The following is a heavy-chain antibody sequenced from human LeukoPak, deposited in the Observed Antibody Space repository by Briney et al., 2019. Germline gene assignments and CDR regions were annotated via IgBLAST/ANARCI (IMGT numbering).Heavy chain of an antibody. Sequence: TGGSLRLSCAASGFTFSSYWMSWVRQAPGKGLEWVANIKQDGSEKYYVDSVKGRFTISRDNAKNSLYLQMNSLRAEDTAVYDCARDSWELPFDYWGQGTLVTVSS. CDR1: GFTFSSYW. J-gene: IGHJ4*02. V-gene: IGHV3-7*01. CDR3: ARDSWELPFDY. D-gene: IGHD1-26*01. CDR2: IKQDGSEK.